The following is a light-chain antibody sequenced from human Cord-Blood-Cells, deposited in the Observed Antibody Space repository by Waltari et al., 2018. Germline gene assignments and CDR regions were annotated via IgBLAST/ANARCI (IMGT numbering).Light chain of an antibody. Sequence: QSALTQPASVSGSPGQSITISCIGTSSDVGGYNYVSWYQQHPGKAPKLMIYDVSNRPSGVSNRVSGSKSGNTASLTISGLQAEDEADYYCSSYTSSSTLVFGGGTKLTVL. V-gene: IGLV2-14*01. CDR1: SSDVGGYNY. CDR3: SSYTSSSTLV. J-gene: IGLJ2*01. CDR2: DVS.